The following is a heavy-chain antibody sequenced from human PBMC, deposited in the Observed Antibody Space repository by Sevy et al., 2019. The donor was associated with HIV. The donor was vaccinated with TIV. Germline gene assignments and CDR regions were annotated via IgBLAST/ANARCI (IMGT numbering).Heavy chain of an antibody. V-gene: IGHV3-30*04. D-gene: IGHD3-22*01. Sequence: GGSLRLSCAASGFTFSSYAMHWVRQAPGNGLEWVAVISYDGSNKYYADSVKGRFTISRDNSKNTLYLQMNSLRAEDTAVYYCARDGFKESGYSQGYFDYWGQGTLVTVSS. CDR1: GFTFSSYA. CDR3: ARDGFKESGYSQGYFDY. CDR2: ISYDGSNK. J-gene: IGHJ4*02.